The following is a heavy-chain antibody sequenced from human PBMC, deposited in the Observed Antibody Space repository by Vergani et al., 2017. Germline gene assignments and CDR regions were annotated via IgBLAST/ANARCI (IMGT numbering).Heavy chain of an antibody. J-gene: IGHJ4*02. CDR2: IWFDGSNK. CDR3: ARGPYWREAGVPHFDY. CDR1: VFTFSNYG. Sequence: QVQLVESGGGVVQPGRSLRLSCAASVFTFSNYGMHWVRQAPGKGLEWVAVIWFDGSNKYYADSLKGRFTISRDNSKNTLYLQMNSLRTEDTSIYYCARGPYWREAGVPHFDYWGQGTLVTVSS. D-gene: IGHD6-13*01. V-gene: IGHV3-33*01.